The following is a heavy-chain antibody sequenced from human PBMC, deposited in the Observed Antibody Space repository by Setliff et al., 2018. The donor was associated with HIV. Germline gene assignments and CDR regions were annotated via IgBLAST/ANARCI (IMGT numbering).Heavy chain of an antibody. CDR1: GGTFSSYA. Sequence: SVKVSCKASGGTFSSYAISWVRQAPGQGLEWMGGIIPIFGTANYAQKFQGRVTITADESTSTAYMELSSLRSEDTAVYYCARDRASGSYFFGAFDIWGQGTMVTVS. J-gene: IGHJ3*02. CDR3: ARDRASGSYFFGAFDI. V-gene: IGHV1-69*13. D-gene: IGHD1-26*01. CDR2: IIPIFGTA.